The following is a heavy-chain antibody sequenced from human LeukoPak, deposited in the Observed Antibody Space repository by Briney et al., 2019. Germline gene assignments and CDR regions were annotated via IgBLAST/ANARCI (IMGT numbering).Heavy chain of an antibody. Sequence: ASVKVSCKASGYTFTSYDINWVRQATGQGLEWMGWMNPNSGNTGYAQKFQSRVTMTRNTSISTAYMELSSLRSEDTAVYYCARGSVGYYYGSGSYSDWFDPWGQGTLVTVSS. CDR1: GYTFTSYD. D-gene: IGHD3-10*01. CDR2: MNPNSGNT. V-gene: IGHV1-8*01. J-gene: IGHJ5*02. CDR3: ARGSVGYYYGSGSYSDWFDP.